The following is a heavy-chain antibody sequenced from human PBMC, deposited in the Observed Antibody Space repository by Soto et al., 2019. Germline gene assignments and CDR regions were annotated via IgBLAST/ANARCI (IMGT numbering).Heavy chain of an antibody. CDR1: GFPFSSYS. CDR2: ISSSSSTI. CDR3: ASPYCSGGSCYRYLFDY. V-gene: IGHV3-48*01. Sequence: PGGSLRLSCAASGFPFSSYSMNWVRQAPGKGLEWVSYISSSSSTIYYADSVKGRFTISRDNAKNSLYLQMNSLRAEDTAVYYCASPYCSGGSCYRYLFDYWGQGTLVNVPQ. D-gene: IGHD2-15*01. J-gene: IGHJ4*02.